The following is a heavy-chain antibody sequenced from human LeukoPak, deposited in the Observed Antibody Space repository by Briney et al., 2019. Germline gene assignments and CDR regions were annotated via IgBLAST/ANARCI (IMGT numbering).Heavy chain of an antibody. CDR1: GGSISSSSYY. V-gene: IGHV4-39*07. Sequence: PSETLSLTCTVSGGSISSSSYYWGWIRQPPGKGLEWIGSIYYSGSTYYNPSLKSRVTISVDTSKNQFSLKLSSVTAADTAVYYCARTWCYYEYYMDVWGKGTTVTISS. D-gene: IGHD3-22*01. J-gene: IGHJ6*03. CDR2: IYYSGST. CDR3: ARTWCYYEYYMDV.